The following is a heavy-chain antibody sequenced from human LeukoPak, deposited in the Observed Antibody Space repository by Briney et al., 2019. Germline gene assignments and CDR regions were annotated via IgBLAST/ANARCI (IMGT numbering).Heavy chain of an antibody. V-gene: IGHV3-74*01. CDR2: INTDGSST. CDR1: EFTFSSYW. CDR3: AKGGGSGWYRSFDY. Sequence: PGGSLRLSCAASEFTFSSYWMHWVRQAPGKGLVWVSRINTDGSSTSYADSVKGRFTISRDNSKNTLYLQMNSLRAEDTAVYYCAKGGGSGWYRSFDYWGQGTLVTVSS. J-gene: IGHJ4*02. D-gene: IGHD6-19*01.